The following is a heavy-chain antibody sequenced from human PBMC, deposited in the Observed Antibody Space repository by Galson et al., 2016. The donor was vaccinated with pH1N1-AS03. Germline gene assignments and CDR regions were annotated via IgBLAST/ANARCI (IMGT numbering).Heavy chain of an antibody. J-gene: IGHJ4*02. V-gene: IGHV1-69*13. Sequence: SVKVSCKASGGTSNIYSMSWVRQAPGQGLEWVGGIIPKYGTANFAQNFQGRVTITADESTSTTYMELRNLISDDTAVYYWARDRGGTRDLPRLDYWGQGTLITVSS. CDR2: IIPKYGTA. D-gene: IGHD1-1*01. CDR3: ARDRGGTRDLPRLDY. CDR1: GGTSNIYS.